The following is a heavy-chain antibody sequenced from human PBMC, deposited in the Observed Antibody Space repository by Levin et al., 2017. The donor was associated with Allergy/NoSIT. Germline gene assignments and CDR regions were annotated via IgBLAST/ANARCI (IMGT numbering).Heavy chain of an antibody. D-gene: IGHD6-19*01. V-gene: IGHV3-23*01. CDR2: IINSGVGT. J-gene: IGHJ4*02. Sequence: GGSLRLSCAASGFTFNNYATSWVRQAPGKGLEWVSAIINSGVGTYYADSVKGRFTISRDNSKNTMYLQMNSLRAEDTAVYFCAKDAIRGSDQPYYFDYWGQGTLVTASS. CDR3: AKDAIRGSDQPYYFDY. CDR1: GFTFNNYA.